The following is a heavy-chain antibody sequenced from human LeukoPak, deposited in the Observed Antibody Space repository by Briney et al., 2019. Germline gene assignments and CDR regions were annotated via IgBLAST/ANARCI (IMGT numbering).Heavy chain of an antibody. CDR3: ARSARWRYGPGFVGNY. CDR2: INPNSGGT. V-gene: IGHV1-2*02. J-gene: IGHJ4*02. D-gene: IGHD2-21*01. Sequence: GASVKVSCKASGYTFTGYYMHWVRQAPGQGLEWMGWINPNSGGTNYAQKFQGRVTMTRDTSISTAYMELSRLRPDDTAVYYCARSARWRYGPGFVGNYWGQGTLVTVSS. CDR1: GYTFTGYY.